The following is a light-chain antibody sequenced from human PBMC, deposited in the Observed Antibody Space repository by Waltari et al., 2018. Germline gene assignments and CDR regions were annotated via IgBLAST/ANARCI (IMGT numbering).Light chain of an antibody. CDR3: QQYGSSPFP. Sequence: EIVLTQSPGTLSLSPGERATLSCRASQSVRSSYLAWYQQKPGQAPRLLIYGASSRATGIPDRFSGSGSGTDFTLTISRLEPEDFAVYYCQQYGSSPFPFGPGTKVDIK. J-gene: IGKJ3*01. CDR1: QSVRSSY. CDR2: GAS. V-gene: IGKV3-20*01.